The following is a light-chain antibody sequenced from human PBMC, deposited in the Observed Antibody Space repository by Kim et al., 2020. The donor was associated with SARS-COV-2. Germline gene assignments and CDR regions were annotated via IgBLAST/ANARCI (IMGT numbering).Light chain of an antibody. CDR3: QQRSIWPPGS. V-gene: IGKV3-11*01. J-gene: IGKJ2*04. CDR2: DAS. Sequence: TQSPATLSLSPGERATLSCRASQSVDISLAWYQQKPGQAPRLLIYDASNRATGIPARFSGSGSGTDFTLTISSLEPEDFAVYYCQQRSIWPPGSFGQGTKLEIK. CDR1: QSVDIS.